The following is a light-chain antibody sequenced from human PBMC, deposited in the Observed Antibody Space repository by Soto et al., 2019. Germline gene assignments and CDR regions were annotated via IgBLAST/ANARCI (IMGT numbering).Light chain of an antibody. CDR3: LLDFRYFWA. CDR1: QGISNY. Sequence: DIQMTQSPSSLSASVGDRVTITCQASQGISNYLNWYQLKPGKAPKLLIFDASNLQTGVPSRFFGSGSGTHFTLTIGSLQPEDFATYYCLLDFRYFWAFGQGTKVDIK. CDR2: DAS. J-gene: IGKJ1*01. V-gene: IGKV1-33*01.